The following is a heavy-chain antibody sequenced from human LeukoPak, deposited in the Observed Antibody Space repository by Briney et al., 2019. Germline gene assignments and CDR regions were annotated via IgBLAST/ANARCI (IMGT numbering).Heavy chain of an antibody. CDR3: ARDYGSGFS. CDR2: INHSGST. CDR1: GGSISSGDYY. Sequence: SETLSLTCTVSGGSISSGDYYWSWIRQPPGKGLEWIGEINHSGSTNYNPSLKSRVTISVDTSKNQFSLKLSSVTAADTAVYYCARDYGSGFSWGQGTLVTVSS. J-gene: IGHJ5*02. V-gene: IGHV4-39*07. D-gene: IGHD3-10*01.